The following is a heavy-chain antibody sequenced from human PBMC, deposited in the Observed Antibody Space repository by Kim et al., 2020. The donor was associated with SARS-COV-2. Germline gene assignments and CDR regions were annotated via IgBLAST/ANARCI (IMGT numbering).Heavy chain of an antibody. D-gene: IGHD3-10*01. J-gene: IGHJ5*02. CDR2: ISYDGSNK. CDR3: ARADYGMDGSGSYSNWFDP. Sequence: GGSLRLSCAASGFTFSSYAMHWVRQAPGKGLEWVAVISYDGSNKYYADSVKGRFTISRDNSKNTLYLQMNSLRAEDTAVYYCARADYGMDGSGSYSNWFDPWGQGTLVTVSS. V-gene: IGHV3-30*04. CDR1: GFTFSSYA.